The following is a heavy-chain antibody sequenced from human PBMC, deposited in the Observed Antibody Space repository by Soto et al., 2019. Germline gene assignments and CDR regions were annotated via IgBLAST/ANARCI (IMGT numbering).Heavy chain of an antibody. CDR1: GYTFTSYA. Sequence: ASVKVSCKASGYTFTSYAMHWVRQAPGQRLEWMGWINAGNGNTKYSQKFQGRVTITRDTSASTAYMELSSLRSEDTAVYYCARDRPIFAVVIPYYYGMDVWGQGTTVTVSS. D-gene: IGHD3-3*01. V-gene: IGHV1-3*01. CDR2: INAGNGNT. J-gene: IGHJ6*02. CDR3: ARDRPIFAVVIPYYYGMDV.